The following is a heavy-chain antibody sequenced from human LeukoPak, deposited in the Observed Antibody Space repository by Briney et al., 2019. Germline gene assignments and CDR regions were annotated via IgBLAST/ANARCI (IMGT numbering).Heavy chain of an antibody. D-gene: IGHD2-15*01. Sequence: GASVKVSCKASGYTFTGYYMHWVRQAPGQGLEWMGWINPNSGGTNYAQKFQGWVTMTRDTSISTAYMELSRLRSDDTAVYYCARAGSGDCSGGSCQPLEGSDWVDPWGQGTLVTVSS. CDR1: GYTFTGYY. CDR3: ARAGSGDCSGGSCQPLEGSDWVDP. CDR2: INPNSGGT. V-gene: IGHV1-2*04. J-gene: IGHJ5*02.